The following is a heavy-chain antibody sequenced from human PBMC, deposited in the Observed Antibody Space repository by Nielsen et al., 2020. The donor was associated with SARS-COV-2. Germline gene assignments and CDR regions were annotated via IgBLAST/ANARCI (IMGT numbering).Heavy chain of an antibody. D-gene: IGHD2-15*01. J-gene: IGHJ6*02. CDR1: GGSISSSSYY. V-gene: IGHV4-39*07. CDR2: IYYSGST. Sequence: SETLSLTCTVSGGSISSSSYYWGWIRQPPGKGLEWIGSIYYSGSTYYNPSLKSRVTISVDTSKNQFSLKLSSVTAADTAVYYCARDRGYCSGGPCRGMDVWGQGTTVTVSS. CDR3: ARDRGYCSGGPCRGMDV.